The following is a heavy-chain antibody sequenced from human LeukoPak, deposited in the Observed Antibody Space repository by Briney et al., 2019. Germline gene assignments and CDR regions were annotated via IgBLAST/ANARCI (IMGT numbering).Heavy chain of an antibody. D-gene: IGHD4-17*01. CDR1: GFTFSSYG. V-gene: IGHV3-30*18. CDR3: AKLVYGDHFDY. Sequence: PGRSLRLSCAASGFTFSSYGMHWVRQAPGKGLEWVAVISYDGSNKYYADSVKGRFTISRDNSKNTLYLQMNSLRAEDTAVYYCAKLVYGDHFDYWGQGTLVTVSS. CDR2: ISYDGSNK. J-gene: IGHJ4*02.